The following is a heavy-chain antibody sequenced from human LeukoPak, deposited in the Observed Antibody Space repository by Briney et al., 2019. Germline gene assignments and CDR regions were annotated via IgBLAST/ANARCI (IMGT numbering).Heavy chain of an antibody. Sequence: GGSLRLSCAASGFTFSSYEMNWVRQAPGKGLEWVSYISSSGSTIYYADSVKGRLTISRDNAKNSLYLQMNSLRAEDTAVYYCARDSTPYYYYYGMDVWGQGTTVTVSS. D-gene: IGHD2-15*01. CDR2: ISSSGSTI. V-gene: IGHV3-48*03. CDR3: ARDSTPYYYYYGMDV. J-gene: IGHJ6*02. CDR1: GFTFSSYE.